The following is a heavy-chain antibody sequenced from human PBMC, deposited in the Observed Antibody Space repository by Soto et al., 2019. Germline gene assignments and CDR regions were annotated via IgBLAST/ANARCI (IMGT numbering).Heavy chain of an antibody. V-gene: IGHV1-3*01. D-gene: IGHD5-18*01. CDR1: GYTFTSYA. CDR2: INASNGNT. J-gene: IGHJ6*04. CDR3: ASGYSYGYSLLDV. Sequence: ASVNVSCKASGYTFTSYAMHWVRQAPGQRLEWMGWINASNGNTKYSQKFQGRVTMTRNTSISTAYMELSSLRSEDTAVYYCASGYSYGYSLLDVWGKGTTVTVSS.